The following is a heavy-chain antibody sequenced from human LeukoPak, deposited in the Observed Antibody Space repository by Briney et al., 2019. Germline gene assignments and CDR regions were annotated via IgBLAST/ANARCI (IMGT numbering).Heavy chain of an antibody. V-gene: IGHV4-59*01. D-gene: IGHD6-13*01. CDR3: ARYRIAAAGFLCFDY. CDR1: GFTFSSYA. CDR2: IYYSGST. Sequence: GSLRLSCAASGFTFSSYAMSWIRQPPGKGLEWIGYIYYSGSTNYNPSLKSRVTISVDTSKNQFSLKLSSVTAADTAVYYCARYRIAAAGFLCFDYWGQGTLVTVSS. J-gene: IGHJ4*02.